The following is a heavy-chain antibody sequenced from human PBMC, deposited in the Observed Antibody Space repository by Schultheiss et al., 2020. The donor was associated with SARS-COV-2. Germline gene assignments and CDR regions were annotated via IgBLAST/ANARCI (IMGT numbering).Heavy chain of an antibody. J-gene: IGHJ4*02. CDR2: MDYSGTT. CDR3: ARGRFVLY. CDR1: GGSISSYY. Sequence: SETLSLTCTVSGGSISSYYWSWIRQPPGKGLEWIGYMDYSGTTKYNPSLKSRVTISVDTSKNQFSLKLSSVTAADTAVYYCARGRFVLYWGQGTLVTVSS. V-gene: IGHV4-59*12. D-gene: IGHD3-10*01.